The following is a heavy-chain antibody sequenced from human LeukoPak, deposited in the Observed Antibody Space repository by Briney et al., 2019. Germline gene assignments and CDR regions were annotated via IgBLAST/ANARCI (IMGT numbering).Heavy chain of an antibody. J-gene: IGHJ5*02. Sequence: SETLSLTCTVSGGSISSGGYYWSWIRQPPGKGLEWIGYIYHSGSTYYNPSLKSRVTISVDRSENQFSLKLSSVTAADTAVYYCARADYGTFDPWGQGTLVTVSS. CDR3: ARADYGTFDP. CDR2: IYHSGST. D-gene: IGHD4-17*01. CDR1: GGSISSGGYY. V-gene: IGHV4-30-2*01.